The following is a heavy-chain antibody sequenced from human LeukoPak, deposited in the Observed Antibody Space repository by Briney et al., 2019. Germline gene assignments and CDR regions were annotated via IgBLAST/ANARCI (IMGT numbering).Heavy chain of an antibody. Sequence: PGGSLRLSCTPSGFTFSSHAMNWVRQAPGKGLEWVSSISSSSSYIYYADSVKGRFTISRDNAKNSLYLQMNSLRAEDTAVYYCAREPRYYFDYWGQGTLVTVSS. CDR3: AREPRYYFDY. J-gene: IGHJ4*02. CDR2: ISSSSSYI. CDR1: GFTFSSHA. V-gene: IGHV3-21*01.